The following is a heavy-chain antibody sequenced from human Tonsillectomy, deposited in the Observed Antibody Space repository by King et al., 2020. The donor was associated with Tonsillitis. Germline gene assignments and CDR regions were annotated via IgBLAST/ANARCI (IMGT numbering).Heavy chain of an antibody. D-gene: IGHD6-19*01. J-gene: IGHJ4*02. CDR2: IADDGSND. V-gene: IGHV3-30*01. CDR3: ARDSRRRIAVAAATFDV. CDR1: GFTFWNHA. Sequence: VQLVEAGGGVVQPGGSVRLSCAASGFTFWNHAMHWVRQAPGTGLEVVAVIADDGSNDFYAPSVKDRFTISRDKSKMYLQMNSLRPEDTAVYYCARDSRRRIAVAAATFDVWGQGALVIVSS.